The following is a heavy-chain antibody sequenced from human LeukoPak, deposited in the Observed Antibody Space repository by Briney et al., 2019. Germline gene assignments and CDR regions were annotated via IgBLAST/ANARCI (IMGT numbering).Heavy chain of an antibody. J-gene: IGHJ2*01. V-gene: IGHV4-59*11. D-gene: IGHD1-26*01. Sequence: SETLSLTCTVSGGSIRLHYWTWIRQSPEKALEWIGYIYYSGRTSYNPSLKRRVTMSVDTSKNQCSLQLSSVTAADTSVYYCARDGNPWNLDVWGRGTLVTVSS. CDR2: IYYSGRT. CDR3: ARDGNPWNLDV. CDR1: GGSIRLHY.